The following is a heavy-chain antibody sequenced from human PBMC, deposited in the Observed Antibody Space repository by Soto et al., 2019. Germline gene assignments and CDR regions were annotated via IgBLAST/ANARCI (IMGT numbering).Heavy chain of an antibody. Sequence: ASVKVSCKASGYTFTSYDINWVRQATGQGLEWMGWMNPNSGNTGYAQKFQGRVTMTRNTSISTAYMELSSLRSEDTAVYYCARGKGDPHFIGDDAFDIWGQGTMVTVSS. D-gene: IGHD3-10*01. J-gene: IGHJ3*02. V-gene: IGHV1-8*01. CDR1: GYTFTSYD. CDR2: MNPNSGNT. CDR3: ARGKGDPHFIGDDAFDI.